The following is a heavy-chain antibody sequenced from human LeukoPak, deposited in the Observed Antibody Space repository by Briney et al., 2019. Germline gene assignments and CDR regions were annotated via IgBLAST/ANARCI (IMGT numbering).Heavy chain of an antibody. Sequence: ASVKVSFKASGYTFTEYYLHWVRQAPGQGLEWMGWINTISGGTNNEQKSQVSVTMTRATYITTAYMELSRLRSDATAVYYCASLGATTIHYYGMDVWGQGTTVTVS. V-gene: IGHV1-2*02. CDR3: ASLGATTIHYYGMDV. CDR1: GYTFTEYY. D-gene: IGHD1-26*01. CDR2: INTISGGT. J-gene: IGHJ6*02.